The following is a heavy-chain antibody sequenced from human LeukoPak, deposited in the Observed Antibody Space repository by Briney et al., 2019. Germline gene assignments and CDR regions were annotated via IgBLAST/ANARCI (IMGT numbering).Heavy chain of an antibody. CDR1: GFTFSDYY. J-gene: IGHJ3*02. V-gene: IGHV3-11*06. CDR2: ISSSSRYT. Sequence: GGSLRLSCAASGFTFSDYYMSWIRQAPGKGLEWVSYISSSSRYTNYADSVKGRFTISKDNAKNSLYLQMHSLRAEDTAVYYCARGALYTSGYSYGDAFDIWGQGTMVTVSS. CDR3: ARGALYTSGYSYGDAFDI. D-gene: IGHD5-18*01.